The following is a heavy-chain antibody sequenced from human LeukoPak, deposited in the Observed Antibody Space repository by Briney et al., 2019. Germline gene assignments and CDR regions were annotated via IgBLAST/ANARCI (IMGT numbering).Heavy chain of an antibody. CDR3: ARDGGYGLGSYYFDC. J-gene: IGHJ4*02. V-gene: IGHV4-30-4*01. D-gene: IGHD3-10*01. CDR2: IYYSGST. Sequence: PSQTLSLTCTVSGGSISSGDYYWSWIRQPPGKGLEWIGYIYYSGSTYYNPSLKSRVTISVDTSKNQFSLKLSSVTAADTAVYYCARDGGYGLGSYYFDCWGQGTLVTVSS. CDR1: GGSISSGDYY.